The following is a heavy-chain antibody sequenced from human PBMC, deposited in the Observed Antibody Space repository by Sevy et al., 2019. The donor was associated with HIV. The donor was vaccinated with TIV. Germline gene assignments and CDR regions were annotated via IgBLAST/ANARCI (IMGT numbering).Heavy chain of an antibody. Sequence: SETLSLTCTVSGGSISSYYWSWIRQPPGKGLEWIGYIYYSGSTNYNPSLKSRVTISVDTSKNQFSLKLSSVTAADPAGYYCARELEGMVRGVIPNWFDPWGQGTLVTVSS. D-gene: IGHD3-10*01. V-gene: IGHV4-59*01. CDR1: GGSISSYY. J-gene: IGHJ5*02. CDR2: IYYSGST. CDR3: ARELEGMVRGVIPNWFDP.